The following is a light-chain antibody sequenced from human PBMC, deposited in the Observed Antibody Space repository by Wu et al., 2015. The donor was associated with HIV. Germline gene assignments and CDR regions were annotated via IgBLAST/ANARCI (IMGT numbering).Light chain of an antibody. Sequence: EIVLTQSPGTLSLSPGERATLSCTASQSVSSGFLGWYQQKAGQAPRLLIYGASRRATGTSDRFSGGGSGTDFTLTISRVETEDIAMYYCQQYGSSPQIFGQGTKLQIK. CDR3: QQYGSSPQI. CDR1: QSVSSGF. J-gene: IGKJ2*01. CDR2: GAS. V-gene: IGKV3-20*01.